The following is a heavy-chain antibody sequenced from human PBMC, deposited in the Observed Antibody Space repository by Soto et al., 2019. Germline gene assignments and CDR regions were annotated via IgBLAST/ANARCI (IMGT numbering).Heavy chain of an antibody. J-gene: IGHJ2*01. Sequence: QVQLQESGPGLVKPSGTLSLTCAVSGGSISSSNWWSWVRQPPVTGLEWIGEIYHSGTTKYNPSLKRRFTIPLHKSKNQFSLNLSSVTAADTAVYYCASGQRITMVRVVGSWYFDLWGRGSLVTVSS. D-gene: IGHD3-10*01. CDR1: GGSISSSNW. CDR3: ASGQRITMVRVVGSWYFDL. CDR2: IYHSGTT. V-gene: IGHV4-4*02.